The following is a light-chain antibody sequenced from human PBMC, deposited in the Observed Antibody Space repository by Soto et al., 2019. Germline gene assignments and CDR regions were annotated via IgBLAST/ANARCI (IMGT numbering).Light chain of an antibody. J-gene: IGKJ1*01. CDR3: QPYGSSPWT. CDR1: QSVSSSY. V-gene: IGKV3-20*01. CDR2: GAS. Sequence: EIVLTQSPGTLSLSQGERATLSCRASQSVSSSYLAWYQQKPGQAPRLLIYGASSMATGIPDRFSGSGSGTDFTLTISRLEPEDFAVYYCQPYGSSPWTFGQVTKVEIK.